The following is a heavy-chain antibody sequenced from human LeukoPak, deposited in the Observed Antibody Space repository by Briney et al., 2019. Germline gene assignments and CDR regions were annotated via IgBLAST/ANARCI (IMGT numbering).Heavy chain of an antibody. CDR2: IKQDGSEK. CDR1: GFPFSTYD. D-gene: IGHD4-17*01. V-gene: IGHV3-7*01. CDR3: ATLRC. Sequence: PGGSLRLSCAASGFPFSTYDMHWVRQAPGKGLEWVANIKQDGSEKYYVDSVKGRFTISRDNAKNSLYLQMNSLRAEDTAVYYCATLRCWGQGTLVTVSS. J-gene: IGHJ4*02.